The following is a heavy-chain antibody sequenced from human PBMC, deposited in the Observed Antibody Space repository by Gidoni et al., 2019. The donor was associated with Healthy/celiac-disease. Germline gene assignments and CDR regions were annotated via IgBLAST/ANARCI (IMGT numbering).Heavy chain of an antibody. Sequence: QVQLVQSVAEVKKPGASAKVSCKAAGYTFTSYGISWVRQAPGQGLDWMGWISAYHGNTNYAKKLQGRVTMTTDTSTSTAYMELRSLRSDDTAVYYCARRLRDGGMDVWGQGTTVTVSS. J-gene: IGHJ6*02. D-gene: IGHD4-17*01. CDR3: ARRLRDGGMDV. CDR2: ISAYHGNT. CDR1: GYTFTSYG. V-gene: IGHV1-18*01.